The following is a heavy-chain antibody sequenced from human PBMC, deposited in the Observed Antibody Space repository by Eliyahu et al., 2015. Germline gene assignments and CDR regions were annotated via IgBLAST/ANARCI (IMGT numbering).Heavy chain of an antibody. D-gene: IGHD3-22*01. CDR2: INSDGSST. J-gene: IGHJ4*02. CDR3: ARGSGYYQTGLDY. CDR1: GFTFSXXW. V-gene: IGHV3-74*01. Sequence: EVQLVESGGGLVQPGGSLRXXCAASGFTFSXXWMXWVRQAPGKGLVWVSRINSDGSSTSYADSVKGGFTISRDNAKNTLYLQMNSLRAEDTAVYYCARGSGYYQTGLDYWGQGTLVTVSS.